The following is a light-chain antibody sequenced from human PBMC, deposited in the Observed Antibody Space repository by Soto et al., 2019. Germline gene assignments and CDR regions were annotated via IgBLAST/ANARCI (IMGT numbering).Light chain of an antibody. CDR1: QSVSSSY. CDR2: GAS. V-gene: IGKV3-20*01. J-gene: IGKJ1*01. Sequence: EIVLTQSPGTLSLSPGDRATLSCRASQSVSSSYLAWYQQKPGQSPRLLIYGASRRATGIPDRFRGSGSGTDFTLTISRLEPQDFAVYSCQQYGSSPRTFGQGTKVEIK. CDR3: QQYGSSPRT.